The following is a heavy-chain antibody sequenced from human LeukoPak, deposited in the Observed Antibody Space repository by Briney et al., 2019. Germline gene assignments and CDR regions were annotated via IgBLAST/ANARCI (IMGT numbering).Heavy chain of an antibody. CDR2: MNPNSGNT. J-gene: IGHJ4*02. CDR3: ARGLDYYDSSGYYY. D-gene: IGHD3-22*01. V-gene: IGHV1-8*03. CDR1: GYTFTSYD. Sequence: ASVKVSCKASGYTFTSYDINWVRQATGRGLEWMGWMNPNSGNTGYAQKFQGRVTITRNTSISTAYMELSSLRSEDTAVYYCARGLDYYDSSGYYYWGQGTLVTVSS.